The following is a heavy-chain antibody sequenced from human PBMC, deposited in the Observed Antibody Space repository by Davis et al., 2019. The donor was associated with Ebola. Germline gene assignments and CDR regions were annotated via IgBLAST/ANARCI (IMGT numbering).Heavy chain of an antibody. CDR1: GFTVSSNY. CDR3: AKDGAPYDFWSGYHKYYYYYMDV. D-gene: IGHD3-3*01. Sequence: GESLKISCAASGFTVSSNYMNWVRQAPGKGLEWVSYISSSSSTIYYADSVKGRFTISRDNAKNSLYLQMNSLRAEDTAVYYCAKDGAPYDFWSGYHKYYYYYMDVWGKGTTVTVSS. V-gene: IGHV3-48*01. J-gene: IGHJ6*03. CDR2: ISSSSSTI.